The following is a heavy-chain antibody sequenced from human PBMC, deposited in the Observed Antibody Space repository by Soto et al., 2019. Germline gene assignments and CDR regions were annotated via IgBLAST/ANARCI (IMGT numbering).Heavy chain of an antibody. V-gene: IGHV1-24*01. J-gene: IGHJ3*02. CDR1: GYTLTELS. D-gene: IGHD5-18*01. CDR2: FDPEDGET. CDR3: ATVRSGYSYGLRAFDI. Sequence: QVQLVQSGAEVKKPGASVKVSCKVSGYTLTELSMPWVRQAPGKGLEWMGGFDPEDGETIYAQKFQGRVTMTEDTSTDTAYMELSSLRSEDTAVYYCATVRSGYSYGLRAFDIWGQGTMVTVSS.